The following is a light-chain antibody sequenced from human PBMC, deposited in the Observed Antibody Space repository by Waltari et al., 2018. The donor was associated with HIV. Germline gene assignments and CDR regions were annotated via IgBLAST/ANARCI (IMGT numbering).Light chain of an antibody. V-gene: IGKV1-27*01. CDR1: PDISNF. CDR3: QKYDSAPLT. J-gene: IGKJ1*01. CDR2: AAS. Sequence: DLQMTQTPSSLSASIGDTVTVTCRASPDISNFLAWYQQKPGKNPQLLIYAASTLHSGVPSRFSGSGSGTDFVLTITSLQPEDGATYFCQKYDSAPLTFGQGTKVEIK.